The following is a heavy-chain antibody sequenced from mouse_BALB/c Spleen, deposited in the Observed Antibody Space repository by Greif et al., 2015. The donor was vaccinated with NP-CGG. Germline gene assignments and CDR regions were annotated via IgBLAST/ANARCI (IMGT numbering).Heavy chain of an antibody. CDR2: IYPGDGDT. J-gene: IGHJ3*01. V-gene: IGHV1-82*01. CDR3: ARGGRFAY. Sequence: QVQLQQSGPELVKPGASVKISCKASGYAFSSSWMNWVKQRPGQGLEWIGRIYPGDGDTNYNGKFKGKATLTADKSSSTAYMQLSSLTSVDSAVYFCARGGRFAYWGQGTLVTVSA. CDR1: GYAFSSSW.